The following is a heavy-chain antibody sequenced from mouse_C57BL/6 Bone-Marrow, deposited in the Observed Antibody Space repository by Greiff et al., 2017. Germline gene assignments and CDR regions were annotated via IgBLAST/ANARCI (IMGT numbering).Heavy chain of an antibody. CDR2: IRSKSSNYAT. V-gene: IGHV10-3*01. D-gene: IGHD2-5*01. CDR1: GFTFNTYA. Sequence: EVQVVESGGGLVQPKGSLKLSCAASGFTFNTYAMHWVRQAPGKGLEWVARIRSKSSNYATYYADSVKDRFTISRDDSQSMLYLQMNNLKTEDTAMYYCVRGGHYSNSFAYWGQGTLVTVSA. CDR3: VRGGHYSNSFAY. J-gene: IGHJ3*01.